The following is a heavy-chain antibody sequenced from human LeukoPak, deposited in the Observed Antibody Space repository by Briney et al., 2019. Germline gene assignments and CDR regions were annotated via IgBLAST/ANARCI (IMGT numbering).Heavy chain of an antibody. CDR3: ARDHRGARLAFDI. V-gene: IGHV4-4*07. D-gene: IGHD3-10*01. J-gene: IGHJ3*02. CDR1: GDSINSYS. Sequence: SETLSLTCTVSGDSINSYSWIWIRQPAGKGLEWIGRIYTTETTNYNPSLKSRITMSVDTSKNQFSLKLSSVTAADTAVYYCARDHRGARLAFDIWGQGTMVTVSS. CDR2: IYTTETT.